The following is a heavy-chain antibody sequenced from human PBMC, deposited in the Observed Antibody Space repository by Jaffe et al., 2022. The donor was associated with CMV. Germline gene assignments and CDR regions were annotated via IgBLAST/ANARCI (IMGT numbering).Heavy chain of an antibody. V-gene: IGHV3-48*03. CDR3: ARAVLSSGWGKIYYYYYYMDV. CDR1: GFTFSSYE. Sequence: EVQLVESGGGLVQPGGSLRLSCAASGFTFSSYEMNWVRQAPGKGLEWVSYISSSGSTIYYADSVKGRFTISRDNAKNSLYLQMNSLRAEDTAVYYCARAVLSSGWGKIYYYYYYMDVWGKGTTVTVSS. CDR2: ISSSGSTI. D-gene: IGHD6-19*01. J-gene: IGHJ6*03.